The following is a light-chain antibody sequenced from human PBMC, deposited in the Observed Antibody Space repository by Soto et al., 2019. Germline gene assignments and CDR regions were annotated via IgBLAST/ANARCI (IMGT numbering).Light chain of an antibody. J-gene: IGKJ5*01. CDR1: QSVSSN. CDR2: GAS. CDR3: QQYNNWPPIT. V-gene: IGKV3-15*01. Sequence: EIVMTQSPATLPVSPGETATLSWRASQSVSSNLAWYQQKPGQAPRLLIYGASTRATGIPARFSGSGSGTEFSLTISSLQSEDFAVYYCQQYNNWPPITFGQGTRLEIK.